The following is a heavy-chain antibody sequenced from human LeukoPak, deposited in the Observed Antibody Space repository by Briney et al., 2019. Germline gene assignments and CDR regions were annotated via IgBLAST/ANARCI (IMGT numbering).Heavy chain of an antibody. CDR2: IKEDGSET. V-gene: IGHV3-7*03. Sequence: ETLSLTCAVYGGSFSGYYWSWIRQPPGKGLEWVANIKEDGSETYYVDSVKGRFTVSRDNVKNSLFLQMNSLRVDDTAVYYCAKSGSSVFWSWGQGTLVTVSS. D-gene: IGHD3-3*02. CDR3: AKSGSSVFWS. CDR1: GGSFSGYY. J-gene: IGHJ5*02.